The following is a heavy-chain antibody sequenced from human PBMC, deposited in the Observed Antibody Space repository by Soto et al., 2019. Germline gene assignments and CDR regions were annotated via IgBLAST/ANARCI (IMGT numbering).Heavy chain of an antibody. Sequence: ASVKVSCKVSGYTLTELSMHWVRQAPGKGLEWMGGFDPEDGETIYAQKFQGRVTMTEDTSTDTAYMELSSLRSEDTAVYYCAVGGVAGTEIYNWFDPWGQGNLVTVSS. CDR2: FDPEDGET. CDR1: GYTLTELS. V-gene: IGHV1-24*01. CDR3: AVGGVAGTEIYNWFDP. J-gene: IGHJ5*02. D-gene: IGHD6-19*01.